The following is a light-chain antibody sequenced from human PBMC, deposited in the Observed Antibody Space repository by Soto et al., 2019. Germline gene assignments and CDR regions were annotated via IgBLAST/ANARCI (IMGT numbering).Light chain of an antibody. V-gene: IGLV2-14*01. CDR3: PSPTPRRPYV. Sequence: QSVLTQPASVSGSPGQSITISCTGTSSDVGGYNYVSWYQQYPGRVPKLLIYNVSNRPSGISNRFSGSKSGNTASLTISGLPAEDEADYFWPSPTPRRPYVFGSGTKVTVL. CDR2: NVS. J-gene: IGLJ1*01. CDR1: SSDVGGYNY.